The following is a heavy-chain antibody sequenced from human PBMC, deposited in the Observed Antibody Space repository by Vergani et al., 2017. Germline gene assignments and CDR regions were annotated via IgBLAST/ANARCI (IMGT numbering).Heavy chain of an antibody. CDR3: ERGASGDYVSSFDY. CDR1: GFTFSSYA. J-gene: IGHJ4*02. D-gene: IGHD4-17*01. CDR2: ISYDGSNK. V-gene: IGHV3-30-3*01. Sequence: QVQLVESGGGVVQPGRSLRLSCAASGFTFSSYAMHWVRQAPGKGLEWVAVISYDGSNKYYADSVKGRFTISRDNSKTTLYLQMNSLRAEDTAMDYCERGASGDYVSSFDYWGQGTLVIVSS.